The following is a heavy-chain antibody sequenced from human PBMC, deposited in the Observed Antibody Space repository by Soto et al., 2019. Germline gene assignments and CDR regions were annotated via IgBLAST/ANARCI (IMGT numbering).Heavy chain of an antibody. V-gene: IGHV4-34*01. CDR3: ARHSGGSYNHLAYYDMDD. CDR2: INHSGST. J-gene: IGHJ6*02. D-gene: IGHD1-26*01. CDR1: GGSFSGYY. Sequence: SETLSLTCAVYGGSFSGYYWSWIRQPPGKGLEWIGEINHSGSTNYNPSLKSRVTISVDTSKNQFSLQLSSVTAADTAVYYCARHSGGSYNHLAYYDMDDWGQGTTVTVYS.